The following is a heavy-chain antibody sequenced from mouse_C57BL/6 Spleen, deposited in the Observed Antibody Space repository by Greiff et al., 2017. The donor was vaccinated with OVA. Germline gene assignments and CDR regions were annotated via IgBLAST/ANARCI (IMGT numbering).Heavy chain of an antibody. CDR2: ISYDGSN. Sequence: VQLKQSGPGLVKPSQSLSLTCSVTGYSITSGYYWNWIRQFPGNKLEWMGYISYDGSNNYNPSLKNRISITRDTSKNQFFLKLNSVTTEDTATYYCARVPLYGSSYGYWYFDVWGTGTTVTVSS. V-gene: IGHV3-6*01. D-gene: IGHD1-1*01. CDR3: ARVPLYGSSYGYWYFDV. J-gene: IGHJ1*03. CDR1: GYSITSGYY.